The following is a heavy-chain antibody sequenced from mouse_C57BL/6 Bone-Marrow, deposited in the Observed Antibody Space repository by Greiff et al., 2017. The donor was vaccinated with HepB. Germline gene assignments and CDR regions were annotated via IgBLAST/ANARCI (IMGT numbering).Heavy chain of an antibody. J-gene: IGHJ1*03. CDR3: ATMVTTNWYFDV. V-gene: IGHV5-4*03. CDR1: GFTFSSYA. D-gene: IGHD2-2*01. CDR2: ISDGGSYT. Sequence: EVKLMESGGGLVKPGGSLKLSCAASGFTFSSYAMSWVRQTPEKRLEWVATISDGGSYTYYPDNVKGRFTISRDNAKNNLYLQMSHLKSEDTAMYYCATMVTTNWYFDVWGTGTTVTVSS.